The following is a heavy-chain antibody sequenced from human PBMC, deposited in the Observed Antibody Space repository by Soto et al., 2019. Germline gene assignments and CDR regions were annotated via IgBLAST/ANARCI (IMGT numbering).Heavy chain of an antibody. CDR2: IYYSGST. D-gene: IGHD2-2*01. V-gene: IGHV4-59*01. J-gene: IGHJ6*02. Sequence: PSETLSLTCTVSGGSISSYYWSWIRQPPGKGLEWIGYIYYSGSTNYSPSLKSRVTISVDTSKNQFSLKLSSVTAADTAVYYCAREGGYCSSTSCYYYYGMDVWGQGTTVTVSS. CDR1: GGSISSYY. CDR3: AREGGYCSSTSCYYYYGMDV.